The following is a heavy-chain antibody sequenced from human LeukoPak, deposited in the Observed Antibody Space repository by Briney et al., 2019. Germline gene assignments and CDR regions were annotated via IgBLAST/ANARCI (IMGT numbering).Heavy chain of an antibody. CDR1: GFTFSDFW. CDR3: ARETFYYYDSSDYYGIFDY. J-gene: IGHJ4*02. V-gene: IGHV3-7*01. CDR2: IRQDGREK. D-gene: IGHD3-22*01. Sequence: GGSLRLSCAASGFTFSDFWMSWVRQAPGKGLEWVANIRQDGREKYYVDSVKGRFTISRDNANNLLYLQMNSLRADDTAVYYCARETFYYYDSSDYYGIFDYWGQGTLVSVSS.